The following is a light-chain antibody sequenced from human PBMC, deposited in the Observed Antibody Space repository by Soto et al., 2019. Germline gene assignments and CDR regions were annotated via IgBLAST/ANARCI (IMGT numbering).Light chain of an antibody. J-gene: IGKJ2*01. CDR2: GAS. Sequence: IVLTQSPGTLSLSPGERATLSCRASQSVSRNYLAWYQQKRGQPPRLLIYGASSNATDIPHRFSGSGSGTDFTLTISRLQPADFAVYYCQQYSSSPYTFGQGTKLELK. CDR1: QSVSRNY. V-gene: IGKV3-20*01. CDR3: QQYSSSPYT.